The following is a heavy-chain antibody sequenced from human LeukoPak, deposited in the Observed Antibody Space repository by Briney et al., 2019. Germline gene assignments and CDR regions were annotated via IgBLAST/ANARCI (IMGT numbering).Heavy chain of an antibody. J-gene: IGHJ4*02. Sequence: GGSLSLSCAASGFSFNSDWMDWVRQAPGKGLEWVANIKHDEREKNYLDSVKGRFTISRDNAQNSLYLQMNGLRVEDTAVYYCTRRLDDWGQGTLVTVSS. CDR3: TRRLDD. D-gene: IGHD3-16*01. CDR2: IKHDEREK. CDR1: GFSFNSDW. V-gene: IGHV3-7*01.